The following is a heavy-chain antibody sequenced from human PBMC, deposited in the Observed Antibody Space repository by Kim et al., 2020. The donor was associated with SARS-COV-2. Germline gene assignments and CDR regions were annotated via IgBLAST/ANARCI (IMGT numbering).Heavy chain of an antibody. D-gene: IGHD2-2*01. V-gene: IGHV4-59*13. CDR2: IYNSGST. J-gene: IGHJ5*02. CDR3: ARASCSSTSCYQFDP. CDR1: GGSISSYY. Sequence: SETLSLTCTVAGGSISSYYWSWIRQPPGKGLEWIGYIYNSGSTNYNLSLKSRVTVSVDTSKNQFSLKLSSVTATDTAVYYCARASCSSTSCYQFDPWGQG.